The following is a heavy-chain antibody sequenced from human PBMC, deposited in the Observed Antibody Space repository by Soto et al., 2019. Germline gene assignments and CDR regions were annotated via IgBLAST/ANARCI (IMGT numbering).Heavy chain of an antibody. J-gene: IGHJ6*03. V-gene: IGHV3-11*01. CDR1: GFTFSDYY. Sequence: GGSLRLSCAASGFTFSDYYMSWIRQAPGKGLEWVSYISSSGSTIYYADSVKGRFTISRDNAKNSLYLQMNSPRAEDTAVYYCARDHGRVTRYYYYYMDVWGKGTTVTVSS. CDR2: ISSSGSTI. CDR3: ARDHGRVTRYYYYYMDV. D-gene: IGHD2-15*01.